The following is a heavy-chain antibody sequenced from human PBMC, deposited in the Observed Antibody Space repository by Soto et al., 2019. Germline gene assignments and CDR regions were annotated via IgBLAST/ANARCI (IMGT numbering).Heavy chain of an antibody. CDR1: GGSISSYY. D-gene: IGHD3-10*01. CDR3: ARDTFTIGRGMDV. CDR2: IYYSGST. V-gene: IGHV4-59*01. Sequence: SETLSLTCTVSGGSISSYYWSWIRQPPGKGLEWIGYIYYSGSTNYNPSLKSRVTISVDTSKNQFSLKLSSVTAADTAVYYCARDTFTIGRGMDVWGQGTTVTVSS. J-gene: IGHJ6*02.